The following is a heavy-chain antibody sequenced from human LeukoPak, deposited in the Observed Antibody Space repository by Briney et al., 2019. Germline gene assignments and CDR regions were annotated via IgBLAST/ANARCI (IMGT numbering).Heavy chain of an antibody. CDR3: AKDGALGAFDI. V-gene: IGHV3-9*03. CDR2: ISWNSGSI. CDR1: GFTFDDYA. J-gene: IGHJ3*02. Sequence: GRSLRLSCAASGFTFDDYAMHWVRQAPGKGLEWVSGISWNSGSIGYADSVKGRFTIFRDNAKNSLYLQMNSLRAEDMALYYCAKDGALGAFDIWGQGTMVTVSS.